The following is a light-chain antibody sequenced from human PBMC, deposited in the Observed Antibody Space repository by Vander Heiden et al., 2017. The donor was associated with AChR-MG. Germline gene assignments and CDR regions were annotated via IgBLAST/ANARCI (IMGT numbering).Light chain of an antibody. V-gene: IGLV3-19*01. CDR1: SLRSYY. Sequence: SSELTQDPAVSVALGQTVRITFQGDSLRSYYASWYQQKPGQAPVLVIYGKNNRPSGIPDRFSGSSSGNTASLTITGAQAEDEADYYCNSRDSSGNHLRVFGGGTKLTVI. CDR2: GKN. CDR3: NSRDSSGNHLRV. J-gene: IGLJ3*02.